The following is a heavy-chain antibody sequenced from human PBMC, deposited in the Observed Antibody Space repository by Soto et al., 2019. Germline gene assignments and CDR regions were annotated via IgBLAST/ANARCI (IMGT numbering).Heavy chain of an antibody. Sequence: GGSLRLSCAASGFTFSSYGMHWVRQAPGKGLEWVAVIPYDGSNKYYADSVKGRFTISRDNSKNTLYLQMNSLRAEDTAVYYCAKEGGDSNYGSNYYFYYGMDVWGQGTTVTVSS. V-gene: IGHV3-30*18. CDR2: IPYDGSNK. CDR3: AKEGGDSNYGSNYYFYYGMDV. J-gene: IGHJ6*02. D-gene: IGHD4-4*01. CDR1: GFTFSSYG.